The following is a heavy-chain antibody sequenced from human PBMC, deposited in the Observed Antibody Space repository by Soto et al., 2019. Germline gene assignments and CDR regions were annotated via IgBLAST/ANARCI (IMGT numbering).Heavy chain of an antibody. CDR2: MNPNSGNT. J-gene: IGHJ5*02. CDR3: ARMRCSGGSCYPTRFDP. Sequence: QVQLVQSGAEVKKPGASVKVSCKASGYTFTSYDINWVRQATGQGLEWMGWMNPNSGNTGYAQKFQGRVTMTRNTSISIAYMELSSLRAEDTAVYYCARMRCSGGSCYPTRFDPWGQGTLVTVSS. CDR1: GYTFTSYD. V-gene: IGHV1-8*01. D-gene: IGHD2-15*01.